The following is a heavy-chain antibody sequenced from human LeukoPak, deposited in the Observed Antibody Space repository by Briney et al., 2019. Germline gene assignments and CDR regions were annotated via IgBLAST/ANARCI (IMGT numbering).Heavy chain of an antibody. J-gene: IGHJ3*02. CDR2: IIPIFGTA. D-gene: IGHD6-6*01. CDR1: GGTFSSYA. V-gene: IGHV1-69*05. CDR3: ARRWYSSSSSGSAFDI. Sequence: GASVKVSCKASGGTFSSYAISWVRQAPGQGLEWMGGIIPIFGTANYAQKFQGRVTITTDESTSTAYMELSSLRSEDTAVYYCARRWYSSSSSGSAFDIWGQGTVVTVSS.